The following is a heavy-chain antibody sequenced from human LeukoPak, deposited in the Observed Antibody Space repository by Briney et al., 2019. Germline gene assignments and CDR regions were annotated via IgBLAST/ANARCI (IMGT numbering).Heavy chain of an antibody. CDR1: GFTFSTYA. V-gene: IGHV3-33*08. D-gene: IGHD3-16*01. J-gene: IGHJ4*02. Sequence: GESLRLSCAASGFTFSTYAMSWVRQAPGKGLEWVSLIWYDGSNKYYADSVMGRFTISRDNSKNTLYLQMNSLRAEDTAVYYCARDGSALRAYRFGQQDYWGQGTLVTVSS. CDR3: ARDGSALRAYRFGQQDY. CDR2: IWYDGSNK.